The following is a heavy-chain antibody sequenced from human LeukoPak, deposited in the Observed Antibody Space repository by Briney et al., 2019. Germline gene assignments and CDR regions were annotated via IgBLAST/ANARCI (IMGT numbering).Heavy chain of an antibody. CDR3: ARVPTMTFFDY. V-gene: IGHV4-59*01. D-gene: IGHD4-17*01. J-gene: IGHJ4*02. CDR2: IYDSGST. CDR1: GGSISSYY. Sequence: SETLSLTCTVSGGSISSYYWSWIRQPPGKGLEWIGYIYDSGSTNYNPSLKSRVTISVDTSKNQFSLKLSSVTAADTAVYYCARVPTMTFFDYWGQGTLVTVSS.